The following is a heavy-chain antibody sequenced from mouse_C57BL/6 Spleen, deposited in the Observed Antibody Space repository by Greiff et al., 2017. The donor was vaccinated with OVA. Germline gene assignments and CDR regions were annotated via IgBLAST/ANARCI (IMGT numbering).Heavy chain of an antibody. J-gene: IGHJ4*01. V-gene: IGHV1-69*01. CDR2: IDPSDSYT. CDR1: GYTFTSYW. CDR3: ARPCYYYGSSYNAMDY. Sequence: QVQLQQPGAELVMPGASVKLSCKASGYTFTSYWMHWVKQRPGQGLEWIGEIDPSDSYTNYNQKFKGQSTLTVDKSSSTAYMQLSSLTSEDSAVDYCARPCYYYGSSYNAMDYWGQGTSVTVSS. D-gene: IGHD1-1*01.